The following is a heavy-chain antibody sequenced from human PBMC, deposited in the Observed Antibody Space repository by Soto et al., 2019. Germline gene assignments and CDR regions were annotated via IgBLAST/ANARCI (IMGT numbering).Heavy chain of an antibody. D-gene: IGHD3-10*01. CDR3: ARDNSLGPAWFGESSWYFDY. CDR2: ISSSGSTI. V-gene: IGHV3-11*01. CDR1: GFTFSDYY. J-gene: IGHJ4*02. Sequence: GGSLRLSCAASGFTFSDYYMSWIRQAPGKGLEWVSYISSSGSTIYYADSVKGRFTISRDNAKNSLYLQMNSLRAEETAGYYCARDNSLGPAWFGESSWYFDYWGQGTLVTVSS.